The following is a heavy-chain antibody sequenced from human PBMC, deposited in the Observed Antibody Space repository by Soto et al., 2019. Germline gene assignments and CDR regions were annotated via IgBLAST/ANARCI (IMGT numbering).Heavy chain of an antibody. Sequence: QVQLVESGGGVVQPGRSLRLSCAASGFTFSSYGMHWVRQAPGKGLEWVAVISYDGSNIYYADSVKGRFTISRANSKNPLYLQMNSLRAEDMAVYYCAKDIAAAAHSYYYYGMDVWGRGTTVTVSS. CDR1: GFTFSSYG. CDR3: AKDIAAAAHSYYYYGMDV. CDR2: ISYDGSNI. J-gene: IGHJ6*02. D-gene: IGHD6-13*01. V-gene: IGHV3-30*18.